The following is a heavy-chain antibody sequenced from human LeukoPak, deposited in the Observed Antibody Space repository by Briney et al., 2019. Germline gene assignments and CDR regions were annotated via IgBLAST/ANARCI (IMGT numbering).Heavy chain of an antibody. Sequence: AGGSLRLSCAASGFTFGSYAMSWVRQAPGKGLEWVSAISGSGGSTYYADSVKGRFTISRDNSKNTLYLQMNSLRAEDTAVYYCAKGNYYDSSGYGAFDIWGQGTMVTVSS. CDR1: GFTFGSYA. D-gene: IGHD3-22*01. V-gene: IGHV3-23*01. CDR2: ISGSGGST. J-gene: IGHJ3*02. CDR3: AKGNYYDSSGYGAFDI.